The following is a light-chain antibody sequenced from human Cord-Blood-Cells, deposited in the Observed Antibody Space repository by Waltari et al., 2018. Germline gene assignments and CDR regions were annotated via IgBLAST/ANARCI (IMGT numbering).Light chain of an antibody. Sequence: QSALTQPASVSGSPGQSITISCTGTSTDVGGYNYFSWYQQHPGKPPQLMIFDVSNRPSGVSNRFSGSKSGNTASLTISGLQAEDEADYYCSSYTSSSTLFGTGTKVTVL. CDR2: DVS. J-gene: IGLJ1*01. CDR1: STDVGGYNY. V-gene: IGLV2-14*01. CDR3: SSYTSSSTL.